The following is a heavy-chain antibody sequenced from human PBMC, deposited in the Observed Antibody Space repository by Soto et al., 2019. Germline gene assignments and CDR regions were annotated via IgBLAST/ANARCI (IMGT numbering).Heavy chain of an antibody. D-gene: IGHD1-26*01. Sequence: QVQLVESGGGVVQPGRSLRLSCAASGFTFSRYGMHWVRQAPGKGLEWVAVIWYDGSNKYYADSVKGRFTISRDNSKNTLYLQMNSLRAEDTAVYYCAREGGLLNWFDPWGQGTLVTVSS. CDR1: GFTFSRYG. V-gene: IGHV3-33*01. J-gene: IGHJ5*02. CDR3: AREGGLLNWFDP. CDR2: IWYDGSNK.